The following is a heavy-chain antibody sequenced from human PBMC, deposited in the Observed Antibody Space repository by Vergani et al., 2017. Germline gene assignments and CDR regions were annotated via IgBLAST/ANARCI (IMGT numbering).Heavy chain of an antibody. Sequence: QVQLQESGPGLVKPSETLPLTCTVSGGSISSYYWSWIRQPPGKGLEWIGYIYYSGSTNYNPSLKSRVTISVDTSKNQFSLKLSSVTAADTAVYYCARAYGSGSYYAYWGQGTLVTVSS. J-gene: IGHJ4*02. CDR2: IYYSGST. CDR1: GGSISSYY. D-gene: IGHD3-10*01. CDR3: ARAYGSGSYYAY. V-gene: IGHV4-59*01.